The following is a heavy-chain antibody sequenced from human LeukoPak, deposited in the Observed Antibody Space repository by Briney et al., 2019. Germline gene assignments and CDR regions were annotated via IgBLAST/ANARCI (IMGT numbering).Heavy chain of an antibody. Sequence: GGSLRLSCAASGFTFSSYSMNWVRQAPGKGLEWVSYISSSSSTIYYADSVEGRFTISRDNAKNSLYLQMNSLRAEDTAVYYCANDRVDRRFDPWGQGTLVTVSS. D-gene: IGHD3-16*01. CDR2: ISSSSSTI. J-gene: IGHJ5*02. CDR1: GFTFSSYS. V-gene: IGHV3-48*01. CDR3: ANDRVDRRFDP.